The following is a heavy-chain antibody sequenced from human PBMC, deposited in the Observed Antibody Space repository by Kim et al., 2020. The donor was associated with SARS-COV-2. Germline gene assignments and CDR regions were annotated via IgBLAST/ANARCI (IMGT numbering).Heavy chain of an antibody. CDR1: GYSFTSYW. CDR3: ARPFYYGSGTIGGWYFDL. CDR2: IYPRDSDT. Sequence: GESLKISCKGSGYSFTSYWIGWVRQMPGKGLEWMGIIYPRDSDTRYSPSFQGQVTISADKSINTAYLQWSSLKASDTAVYYCARPFYYGSGTIGGWYFDLWGRGTLVTVSS. V-gene: IGHV5-51*01. J-gene: IGHJ2*01. D-gene: IGHD3-10*01.